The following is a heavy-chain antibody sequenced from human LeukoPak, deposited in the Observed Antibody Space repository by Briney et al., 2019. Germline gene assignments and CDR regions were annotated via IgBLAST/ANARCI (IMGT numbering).Heavy chain of an antibody. V-gene: IGHV3-48*02. J-gene: IGHJ4*02. CDR1: GFTFSSYS. CDR2: ISSSSSTI. Sequence: GGSLRLSCAASGFTFSSYSMNWVRQAPGKGLEWVSYISSSSSTIYYADSVKGRFTISRDNDKNSLYLQMNSLRDVDTAVYYCERDETGDYVWGSYRLTDSDYWGQGTLVTVSS. D-gene: IGHD3-16*02. CDR3: ERDETGDYVWGSYRLTDSDY.